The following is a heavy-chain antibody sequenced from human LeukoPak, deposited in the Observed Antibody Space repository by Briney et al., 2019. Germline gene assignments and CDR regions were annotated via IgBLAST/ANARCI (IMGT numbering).Heavy chain of an antibody. Sequence: GGSLRLSCAASGFTFSSYAMSWVRQAPGKGLEWVSAISGSGGSTYYADSVKGRFTISRDNSKNALYLQMNSLRAEDTAVYYCAKVTYYDFWSGYSYLDYWGQGTLVTVSS. D-gene: IGHD3-3*01. J-gene: IGHJ4*02. CDR1: GFTFSSYA. CDR2: ISGSGGST. CDR3: AKVTYYDFWSGYSYLDY. V-gene: IGHV3-23*01.